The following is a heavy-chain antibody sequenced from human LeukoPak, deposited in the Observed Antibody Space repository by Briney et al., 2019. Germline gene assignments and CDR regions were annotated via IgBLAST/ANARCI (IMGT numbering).Heavy chain of an antibody. CDR2: ISGSGGSI. V-gene: IGHV3-23*01. D-gene: IGHD2-2*01. J-gene: IGHJ4*02. CDR3: AKTPATAPLGDY. Sequence: GGSRRLSCAASGFTFSSYAMSWVRQPPGKGLEWASAISGSGGSIHYADSVKGRFTNYRDNSKNTLYLPMNSLRAEDTAVYYCAKTPATAPLGDYWGQGTLVTVSS. CDR1: GFTFSSYA.